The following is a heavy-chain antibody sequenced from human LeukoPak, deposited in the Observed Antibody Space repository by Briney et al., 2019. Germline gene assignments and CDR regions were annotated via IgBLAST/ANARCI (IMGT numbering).Heavy chain of an antibody. V-gene: IGHV4-4*07. CDR1: GGSISSYY. J-gene: IGHJ4*02. CDR3: AILQPPETYYYDSSEGLLFATN. D-gene: IGHD3-22*01. CDR2: IYTSGRT. Sequence: PSETLSLTCTVSGGSISSYYWSWIRQPAGKGLEWIGRIYTSGRTNYNPSLKSRVTMSVDTSKHQFSLKLSSVTAADTAVYYCAILQPPETYYYDSSEGLLFATNWGQGTLVTVSS.